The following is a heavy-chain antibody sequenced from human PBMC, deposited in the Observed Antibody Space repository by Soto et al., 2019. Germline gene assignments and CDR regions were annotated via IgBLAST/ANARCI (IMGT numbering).Heavy chain of an antibody. CDR3: AHRDAAYGDPNWFDP. V-gene: IGHV2-5*02. D-gene: IGHD4-17*01. CDR2: IYWDDDK. Sequence: QITLKESGPTLVKPTQTLTLTCTFSGFSLSTSGVGVGWIRQPPGKALEWLALIYWDDDKRYSPSLKSRLTIPKDTSKNQVVLTMTNMDPVDTATYYCAHRDAAYGDPNWFDPWGQGTLVTVSS. CDR1: GFSLSTSGVG. J-gene: IGHJ5*02.